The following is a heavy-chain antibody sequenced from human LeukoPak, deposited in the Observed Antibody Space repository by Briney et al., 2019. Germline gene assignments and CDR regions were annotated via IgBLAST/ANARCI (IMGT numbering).Heavy chain of an antibody. J-gene: IGHJ4*02. CDR2: ISYSGST. D-gene: IGHD2-2*01. V-gene: IGHV4-61*01. CDR3: ARLPATAEMSYFDY. Sequence: PSETLSLTCTVSGGSISSSPYYWSWIRQPPGKGLEWIGYISYSGSTNYNPSLKSRVTISVDTSNNQFSLKLRSVTAADTAMYYCARLPATAEMSYFDYWGQGTLVTVSS. CDR1: GGSISSSPYY.